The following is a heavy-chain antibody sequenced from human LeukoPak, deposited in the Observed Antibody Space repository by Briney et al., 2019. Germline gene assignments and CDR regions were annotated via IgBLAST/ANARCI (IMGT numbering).Heavy chain of an antibody. J-gene: IGHJ4*02. Sequence: SQTLSLTCAISGDSVSSNSAAWNCIRQSPSRGLGWLGRTYYRSKWYNDYAVSVKSRITINPDTSKNQFSLQLNSVTPEDTAVYYCARTDGDWGEFDYWGQGTLVTVSS. D-gene: IGHD7-27*01. CDR1: GDSVSSNSAA. V-gene: IGHV6-1*01. CDR3: ARTDGDWGEFDY. CDR2: TYYRSKWYN.